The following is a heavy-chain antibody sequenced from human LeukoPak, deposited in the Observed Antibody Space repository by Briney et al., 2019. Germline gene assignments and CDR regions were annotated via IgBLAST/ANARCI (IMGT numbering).Heavy chain of an antibody. Sequence: PGGSLRLSCTASGFTFSSYAMSWVRQAPGKGLEWVSAISGSDGSTYYADSVKGRFTISRDNSKNTLFLQMRRLRAEDTAVYYCVTVGKYMTSWYGVHWGQGALVTVSS. CDR2: ISGSDGST. CDR1: GFTFSSYA. D-gene: IGHD6-13*01. J-gene: IGHJ4*02. V-gene: IGHV3-23*01. CDR3: VTVGKYMTSWYGVH.